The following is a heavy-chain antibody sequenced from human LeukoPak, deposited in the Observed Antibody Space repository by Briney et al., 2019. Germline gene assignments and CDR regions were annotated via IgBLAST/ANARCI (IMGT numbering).Heavy chain of an antibody. CDR2: ISAYNGNT. CDR3: ARTPYYYDSSGFPYCFDY. J-gene: IGHJ4*02. CDR1: GYTFTSYG. Sequence: GASVKVSCKASGYTFTSYGISWVRQAPGQGLEWMGWISAYNGNTNYAQKLQGRVTMTTVTSTSTAYMELRSLRSDDTAVYYCARTPYYYDSSGFPYCFDYWGQGTLVTVSS. V-gene: IGHV1-18*01. D-gene: IGHD3-22*01.